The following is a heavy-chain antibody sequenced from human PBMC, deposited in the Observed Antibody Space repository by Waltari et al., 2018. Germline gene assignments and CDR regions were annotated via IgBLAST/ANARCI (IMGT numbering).Heavy chain of an antibody. CDR1: GYTCTSHY. Sequence: QVQLVQSGAEVKKPGASVTVSCKACGYTCTSHYMHWVRPAPGQGPERMGIINPRGGSTSYAQKFQGRVTMTRDTSASTVYMELSSLRSEDTAVYYCARGGAPSGSYYWDYWGQGTLVTVSS. J-gene: IGHJ4*02. CDR2: INPRGGST. D-gene: IGHD1-26*01. CDR3: ARGGAPSGSYYWDY. V-gene: IGHV1-46*01.